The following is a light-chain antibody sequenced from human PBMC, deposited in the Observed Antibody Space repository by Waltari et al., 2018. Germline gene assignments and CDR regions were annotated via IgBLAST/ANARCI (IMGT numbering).Light chain of an antibody. V-gene: IGLV2-14*01. Sequence: QSALTQPASVSGSPGQSITISCTGTGSDIGAYNYVSWYQQHPGKAPKLMIYDVSNRPSGVASRFSGSKSCNTASRTISGLQAEDEADYYCGSYRSTTIDVFGTGTKVTVL. CDR1: GSDIGAYNY. CDR3: GSYRSTTIDV. CDR2: DVS. J-gene: IGLJ1*01.